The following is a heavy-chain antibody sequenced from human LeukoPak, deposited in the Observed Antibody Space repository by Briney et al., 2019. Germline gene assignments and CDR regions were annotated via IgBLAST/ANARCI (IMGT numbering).Heavy chain of an antibody. CDR1: GSTFINYW. J-gene: IGHJ4*02. CDR2: NYPGDSDT. Sequence: GASLQISCKVSGSTFINYWIGWVRRLPGKGLEWMGMNYPGDSDTRYSPSFKGQVTISADKSNSTAYLQWSSLKASDTAMYYCARHDSAGGFDFWGQGTLVTVSS. V-gene: IGHV5-51*01. D-gene: IGHD1-14*01. CDR3: ARHDSAGGFDF.